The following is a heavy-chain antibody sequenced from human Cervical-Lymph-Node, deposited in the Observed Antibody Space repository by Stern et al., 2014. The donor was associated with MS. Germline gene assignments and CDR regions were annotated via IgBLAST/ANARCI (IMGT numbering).Heavy chain of an antibody. J-gene: IGHJ5*02. CDR1: GFSFTTHY. CDR3: TRVQRERRALDHFDP. Sequence: VQLVQSGAEVKKPGAAVNVSCEASGFSFTTHYMHWIRHAPGEGLEWGGMITPNSGTTSYARQFQGRVIITRDTSTSTIYMELTGLRSEDTALYFCTRVQRERRALDHFDPWGQGTLVTVSS. D-gene: IGHD1-1*01. CDR2: ITPNSGTT. V-gene: IGHV1-46*03.